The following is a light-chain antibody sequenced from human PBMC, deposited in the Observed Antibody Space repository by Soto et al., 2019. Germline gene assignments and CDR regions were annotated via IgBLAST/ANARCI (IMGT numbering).Light chain of an antibody. Sequence: ETVLTQSTGTLYFSPGERATLSCRASQSVGHSHVAWYQQRRGLPPRLLIHGASNRATGIPDRFSGSGSGADFTPTISRLEPEDFAVYFCHQYGNSPPGTFGQGTLLEIK. CDR3: HQYGNSPPGT. CDR1: QSVGHSH. V-gene: IGKV3-20*01. CDR2: GAS. J-gene: IGKJ5*01.